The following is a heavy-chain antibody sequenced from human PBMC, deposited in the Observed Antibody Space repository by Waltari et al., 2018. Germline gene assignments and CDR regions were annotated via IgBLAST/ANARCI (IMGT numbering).Heavy chain of an antibody. Sequence: QLQLQASGPGLVKPSETLSLTCPVSGGSISSIRYYWGWIRQPPGKGLEWIGSIYYSGSTYYNPSLKSRVTISVDTSKNQFSLKLSSVTAADTAVYYCARIAAAWSGYQGWVDYWGQGTLVTVSS. CDR1: GGSISSIRYY. D-gene: IGHD6-13*01. V-gene: IGHV4-39*01. CDR2: IYYSGST. CDR3: ARIAAAWSGYQGWVDY. J-gene: IGHJ4*02.